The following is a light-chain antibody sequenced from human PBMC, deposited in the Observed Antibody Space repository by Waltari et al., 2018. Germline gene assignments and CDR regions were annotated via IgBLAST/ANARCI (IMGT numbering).Light chain of an antibody. V-gene: IGKV3-20*01. Sequence: EIVLTQSPGTLSLSLGERATLSCRASQSVRRSLTWYQQKPGQAPRPLIYGASTRATGIPDRFSGSGSGTDFSLTISRLEPEDFAVYYCQHYLRLPVTFGQGTTVEI. CDR1: QSVRRS. CDR3: QHYLRLPVT. J-gene: IGKJ1*01. CDR2: GAS.